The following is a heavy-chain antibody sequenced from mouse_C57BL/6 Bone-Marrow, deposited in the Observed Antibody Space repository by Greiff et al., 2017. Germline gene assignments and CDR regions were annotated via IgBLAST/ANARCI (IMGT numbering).Heavy chain of an antibody. CDR3: SSFDGNYFDF. J-gene: IGHJ2*01. V-gene: IGHV14-4*01. CDR1: GFNIKDDY. Sequence: EVQLQQSGAELVRPGASVKLSCTASGFNIKDDYIHWVKQRPEQGLEWIGWIDPEIGDTEYASKFQGKATITSDTSSKTAYLQLSSLKSEDTAVYYCSSFDGNYFDFWGQGTPLTVAS. D-gene: IGHD2-3*01. CDR2: IDPEIGDT.